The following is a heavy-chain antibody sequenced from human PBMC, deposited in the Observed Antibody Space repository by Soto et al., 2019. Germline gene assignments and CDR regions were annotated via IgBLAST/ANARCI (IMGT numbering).Heavy chain of an antibody. J-gene: IGHJ4*02. Sequence: GESLKISCQGSGYTFTKNWIAWVRQMPGKGLEWMAIVNPGDSDTRYSPSFQGQVTISADKSISSAYLQWSSLKASDTAIYYCARPDSNGWYDYWGQGTLVTVSS. V-gene: IGHV5-51*01. CDR3: ARPDSNGWYDY. CDR2: VNPGDSDT. D-gene: IGHD6-19*01. CDR1: GYTFTKNW.